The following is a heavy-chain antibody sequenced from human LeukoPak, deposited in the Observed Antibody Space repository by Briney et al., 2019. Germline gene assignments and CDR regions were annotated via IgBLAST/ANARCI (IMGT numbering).Heavy chain of an antibody. Sequence: SETLSLTCTVSGDSISNYYWSWIRQSPGKELEWIGYMYNRGSTIYNPSLKSRVTISTDTSRNQFSLRLTSVTAADTAVYYCARAEKAVTGTLDSWGQGTLITVSS. V-gene: IGHV4-59*01. CDR2: MYNRGST. J-gene: IGHJ4*02. CDR3: ARAEKAVTGTLDS. D-gene: IGHD6-19*01. CDR1: GDSISNYY.